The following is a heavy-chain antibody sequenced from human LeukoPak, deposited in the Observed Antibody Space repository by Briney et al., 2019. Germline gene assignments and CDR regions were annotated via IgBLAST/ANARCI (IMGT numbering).Heavy chain of an antibody. CDR3: ARGITTFGIYHYYYMDV. D-gene: IGHD3-3*01. CDR1: GFTFTTYW. Sequence: GGSLRLSCTASGFTFTTYWMSWVRQAPGKGLEWVSAISGSGGSTYYADSVKGRFTISRDNAKNSLYLQMNSLRAEDTAVYYCARGITTFGIYHYYYMDVWGKGTTVTVSS. V-gene: IGHV3-21*01. J-gene: IGHJ6*03. CDR2: ISGSGGST.